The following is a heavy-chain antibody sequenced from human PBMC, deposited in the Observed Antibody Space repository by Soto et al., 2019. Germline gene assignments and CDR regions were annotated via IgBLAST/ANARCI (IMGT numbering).Heavy chain of an antibody. CDR1: GFTVSSNY. D-gene: IGHD4-4*01. J-gene: IGHJ6*02. Sequence: EVQLVETGGGLIQPGGSLRLSCAASGFTVSSNYMSWVRQAPGKGLEWVSVIYSGGSTYYADSVKGRFTISRDNSKNTLYLQMNSLRAEDTAVYYCARDDYSNYGPYYYYGMDVWGQGTTVTVSS. V-gene: IGHV3-53*02. CDR3: ARDDYSNYGPYYYYGMDV. CDR2: IYSGGST.